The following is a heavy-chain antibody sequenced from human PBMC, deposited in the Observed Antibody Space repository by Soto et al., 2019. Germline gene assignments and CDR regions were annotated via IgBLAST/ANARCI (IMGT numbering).Heavy chain of an antibody. V-gene: IGHV4-39*01. Sequence: SETLSLTCTVSGGSIISSSYYFFGIGQPPGKGLELIGSIYYSGSTYYNPSLKSRVTISVDTSKNQFSLKLSSVTAADTAVYYCARSVATYYYYYGMDVWGQGTTVTVSS. CDR1: GGSIISSSYY. D-gene: IGHD5-12*01. J-gene: IGHJ6*02. CDR3: ARSVATYYYYYGMDV. CDR2: IYYSGST.